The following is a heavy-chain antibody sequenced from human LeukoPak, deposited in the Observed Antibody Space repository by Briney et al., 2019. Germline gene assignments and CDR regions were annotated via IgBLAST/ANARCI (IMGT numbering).Heavy chain of an antibody. V-gene: IGHV4-39*01. CDR1: GGSISSSSYY. CDR3: ARDGGSGTSWSYFDY. D-gene: IGHD1-26*01. CDR2: IYYSGST. J-gene: IGHJ4*02. Sequence: SETLSLTCTVSGGSISSSSYYWGWIRQPPGKGLEWIGSIYYSGSTYQNPSLRSRVTISVDTSKNQFSLKLSSVTAADTAVYYCARDGGSGTSWSYFDYWGQGTLVTVSS.